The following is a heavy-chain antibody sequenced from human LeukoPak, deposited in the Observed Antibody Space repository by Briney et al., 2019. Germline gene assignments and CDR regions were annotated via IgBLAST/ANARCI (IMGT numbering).Heavy chain of an antibody. D-gene: IGHD6-13*01. Sequence: GGSLRLSCAASGFTFSNYGIHWVRQAPGKGLEWVAVIAYDATNKYYTDSVRGRFTISRDNSKSTLYLQMNSLRAEDTAVYYCAKDQDVAAAGTWGSIDYWGQGTLVTVSS. J-gene: IGHJ4*02. CDR3: AKDQDVAAAGTWGSIDY. CDR2: IAYDATNK. CDR1: GFTFSNYG. V-gene: IGHV3-30*18.